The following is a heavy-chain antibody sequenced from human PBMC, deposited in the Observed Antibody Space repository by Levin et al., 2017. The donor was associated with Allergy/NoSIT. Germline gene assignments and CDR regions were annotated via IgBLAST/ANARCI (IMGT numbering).Heavy chain of an antibody. V-gene: IGHV3-53*01. Sequence: PGGSLRLSCAASGFTVSSNYMSWVRQAPGKGLEWVSVIYSGGSTYYADSVKGRFTISRDNSKNTLYLQMNSLRAEETAVYYCARAGGYSYGSEDYWGQGTLVTVSS. J-gene: IGHJ4*02. CDR3: ARAGGYSYGSEDY. D-gene: IGHD5-18*01. CDR1: GFTVSSNY. CDR2: IYSGGST.